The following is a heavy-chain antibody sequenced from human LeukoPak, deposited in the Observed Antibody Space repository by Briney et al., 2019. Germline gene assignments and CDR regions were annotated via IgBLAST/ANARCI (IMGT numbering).Heavy chain of an antibody. Sequence: GGSLRLPCAASGITVSNNYMNWVRQAPGKGLEWVSVIHIDGTTYYADSVKGRFTISRDNSKDTAYLKINSLRPEDTALYYCASGSDSSYWGQGTLVTVSS. J-gene: IGHJ4*02. CDR1: GITVSNNY. D-gene: IGHD6-19*01. V-gene: IGHV3-66*02. CDR3: ASGSDSSY. CDR2: IHIDGTT.